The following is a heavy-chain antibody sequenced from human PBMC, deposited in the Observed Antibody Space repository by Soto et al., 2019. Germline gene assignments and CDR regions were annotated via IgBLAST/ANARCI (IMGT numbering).Heavy chain of an antibody. CDR2: VYPSDSET. CDR3: ARSQGSSCFYFFDN. Sequence: GESLKISCKGSGYNFPTYWIGWLRQMPGKGLEWMGIVYPSDSETRYSPSFQGQVTISADKSINTAYLQWSSLKASDTAMYFCARSQGSSCFYFFDNWGQGTLVTVSS. D-gene: IGHD6-13*01. V-gene: IGHV5-51*01. CDR1: GYNFPTYW. J-gene: IGHJ4*02.